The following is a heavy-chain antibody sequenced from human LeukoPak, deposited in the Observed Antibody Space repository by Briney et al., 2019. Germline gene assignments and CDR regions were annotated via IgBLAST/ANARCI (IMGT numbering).Heavy chain of an antibody. V-gene: IGHV1-24*01. CDR1: GYTLTELS. J-gene: IGHJ4*02. Sequence: GASVKVSCKFSGYTLTELSMHWVRQAPGKGLEWMGGFDPEDGETIYAQKFQGRVTMTEDTSTDTAYMELSSLRSEDTAVYYCATDTMVRGVIIPYFDYWGQGTLVTVSS. CDR2: FDPEDGET. D-gene: IGHD3-10*01. CDR3: ATDTMVRGVIIPYFDY.